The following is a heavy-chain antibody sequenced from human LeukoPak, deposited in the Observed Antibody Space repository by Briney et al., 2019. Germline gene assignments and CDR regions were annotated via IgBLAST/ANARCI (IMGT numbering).Heavy chain of an antibody. CDR3: AKDRIPGSYNYYFDY. J-gene: IGHJ4*02. D-gene: IGHD3-10*01. Sequence: GGSLRLSCAASGFTFNRNAISWVRQAPGKGLEWVSAISGSGGSTYYADSVKGRFTISRDNSKNTLYLQMNSLRAEDTAVYYCAKDRIPGSYNYYFDYWGQGTLVTVSS. CDR1: GFTFNRNA. V-gene: IGHV3-23*01. CDR2: ISGSGGST.